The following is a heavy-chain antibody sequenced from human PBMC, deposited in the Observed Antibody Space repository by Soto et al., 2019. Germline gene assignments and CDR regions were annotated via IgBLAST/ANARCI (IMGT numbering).Heavy chain of an antibody. D-gene: IGHD6-6*01. CDR2: ILNDGSNR. Sequence: QVQLVESGGGVVQPGRSLRLSCAASEFTFSNYGMHWVRQAPGKGLEWVAVILNDGSNRYHADSVKDRFTISRDNSKNTLYFQMKSLRAEDTAVYYCARDDEYSGNGMDGWGQGTTVNVS. CDR1: EFTFSNYG. CDR3: ARDDEYSGNGMDG. V-gene: IGHV3-33*01. J-gene: IGHJ6*02.